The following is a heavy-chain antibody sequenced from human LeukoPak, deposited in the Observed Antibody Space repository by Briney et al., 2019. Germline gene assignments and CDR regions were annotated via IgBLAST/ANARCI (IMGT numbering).Heavy chain of an antibody. D-gene: IGHD5-24*01. CDR3: ARHRGWLQLHSHFDY. V-gene: IGHV4-59*08. CDR1: GGSINSYY. J-gene: IGHJ4*02. CDR2: IYYSGST. Sequence: SETLSLTCTVSGGSINSYYWSWIRQPPGKGLEWIGYIYYSGSTNYNPSLKSRVTISVDTSKNQFSLKLSSVTAADTAVYYCARHRGWLQLHSHFDYWGQGTLVTVSS.